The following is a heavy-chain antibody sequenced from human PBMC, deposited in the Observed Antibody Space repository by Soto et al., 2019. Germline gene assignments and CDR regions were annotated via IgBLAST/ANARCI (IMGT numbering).Heavy chain of an antibody. CDR2: IWYDGRNK. V-gene: IGHV3-33*01. D-gene: IGHD6-13*01. Sequence: QVQLVESGGGVIQPGKSLRLTCAASGFTFSNYAMHWVRQAPGKGLEWVAVIWYDGRNKYYADSVKGRFTVSRDNSQNTLYMEMNSLTAEDTAVYYCARDQGVWYSPTWYSYRSLYYLDYWGQGILVAVSS. CDR1: GFTFSNYA. CDR3: ARDQGVWYSPTWYSYRSLYYLDY. J-gene: IGHJ4*02.